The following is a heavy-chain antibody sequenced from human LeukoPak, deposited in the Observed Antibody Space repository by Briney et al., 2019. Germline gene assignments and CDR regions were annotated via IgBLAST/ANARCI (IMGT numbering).Heavy chain of an antibody. CDR3: ARSASTRYSSGWYLAPSAPSIDDYFDY. V-gene: IGHV1-2*04. CDR2: INPNSGGT. J-gene: IGHJ4*02. Sequence: GASVKVSCKASGYTFTGYYMHWVRQAPGQGLEWMGWINPNSGGTNYAQKFQGWVTMTRDTSISTAYMELSRLRSDDTAVYYCARSASTRYSSGWYLAPSAPSIDDYFDYWGQGTLVTVSS. CDR1: GYTFTGYY. D-gene: IGHD6-19*01.